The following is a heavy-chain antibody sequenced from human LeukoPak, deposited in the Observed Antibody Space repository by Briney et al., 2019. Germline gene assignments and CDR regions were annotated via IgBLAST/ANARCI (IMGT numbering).Heavy chain of an antibody. CDR3: ARAARRGNWFDP. Sequence: GRSLRLSCAASGFTFTTYGMHWVRQAPGKGLEWVALIWYDGSNKYYADSVKGRFTISRDNSKNTLYLQLNSLKAEETAVYYCARAARRGNWFDPWGQGTLVTVSS. CDR1: GFTFTTYG. J-gene: IGHJ5*02. D-gene: IGHD6-6*01. CDR2: IWYDGSNK. V-gene: IGHV3-33*01.